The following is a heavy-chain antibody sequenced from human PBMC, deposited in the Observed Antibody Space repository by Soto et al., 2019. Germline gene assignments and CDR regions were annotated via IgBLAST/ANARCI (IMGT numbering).Heavy chain of an antibody. J-gene: IGHJ6*02. V-gene: IGHV1-18*01. Sequence: ASVKVSCKASGYTFTSYGVSWVRQAPGQGLEWMGWISAFNGQTNYIQKVQGRVTLTTEASTSTAYMELRSLRSDDTAVYYCARGGDYHYGLDVWGQGTTVTVSS. D-gene: IGHD3-16*01. CDR3: ARGGDYHYGLDV. CDR1: GYTFTSYG. CDR2: ISAFNGQT.